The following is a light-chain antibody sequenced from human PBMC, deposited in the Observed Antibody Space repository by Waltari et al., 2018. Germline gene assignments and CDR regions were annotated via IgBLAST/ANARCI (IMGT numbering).Light chain of an antibody. CDR3: CSYIGRAL. CDR1: SRDVGGSNF. J-gene: IGLJ2*01. CDR2: EVI. V-gene: IGLV2-23*02. Sequence: QSALPQPASVSGSPGQSITISCTGSSRDVGGSNFVSWYQQHPGKAPKLLIYEVIKRPSGVSIRFSGSKSGNTASLTISGLQAEDEADYYCCSYIGRALFGGGTKLTVL.